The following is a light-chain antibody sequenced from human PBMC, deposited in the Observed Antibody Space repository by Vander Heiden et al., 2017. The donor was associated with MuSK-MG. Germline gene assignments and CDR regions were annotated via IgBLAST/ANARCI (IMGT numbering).Light chain of an antibody. Sequence: EIVLTQSPATLSLSPGERATLSCRASQSVNTYLAWYQQKPGQAPRLLISDASNRATGIPARFSGSGYGTDFTLTISSLEPEDFAVYYCLQTRNWPPITFGQGTRLEIK. V-gene: IGKV3-11*01. CDR3: LQTRNWPPIT. CDR1: QSVNTY. J-gene: IGKJ5*01. CDR2: DAS.